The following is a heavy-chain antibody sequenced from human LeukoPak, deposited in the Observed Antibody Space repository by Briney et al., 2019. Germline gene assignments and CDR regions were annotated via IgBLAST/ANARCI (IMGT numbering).Heavy chain of an antibody. CDR3: ARGHTAMVPFDP. D-gene: IGHD5-18*01. V-gene: IGHV1-8*01. CDR1: GYTFTSYD. J-gene: IGHJ5*02. Sequence: ASVKVSCKASGYTFTSYDINWVRQATGQGLEWMGWMNPNSGNTGYAQKFQGRVTMIRNTSISTAYMELSSLRSEDTAVYYCARGHTAMVPFDPWGQGTLVTVSS. CDR2: MNPNSGNT.